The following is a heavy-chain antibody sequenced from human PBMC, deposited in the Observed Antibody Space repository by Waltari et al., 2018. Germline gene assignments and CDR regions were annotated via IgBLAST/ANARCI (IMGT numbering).Heavy chain of an antibody. CDR1: GGTFSSYA. J-gene: IGHJ4*02. CDR3: ARSAGATTFDY. Sequence: QVQLVQSGAEVKKPGSSVKVSCKASGGTFSSYAISWVRQAPGQGLEWMGWMNPNSGNTGYAQKFQGRVTITRNTSISTAYMELSSLRSEDTAVYYCARSAGATTFDYWGQGTLVTVSS. D-gene: IGHD1-26*01. V-gene: IGHV1-8*03. CDR2: MNPNSGNT.